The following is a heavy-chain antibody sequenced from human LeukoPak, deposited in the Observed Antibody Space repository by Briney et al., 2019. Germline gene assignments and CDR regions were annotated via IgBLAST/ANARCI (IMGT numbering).Heavy chain of an antibody. D-gene: IGHD6-19*01. CDR3: ATAGQWRFDS. Sequence: GGSLRLSCAASGFTFSSSWMHWVRQAPGKGLVWVSRLSPDGGTIDYSDSVRGRFTISRDNAKDTLYLQMNSLRVGDTAVYYCATAGQWRFDSWGLGTLVTVSS. CDR1: GFTFSSSW. J-gene: IGHJ4*02. CDR2: LSPDGGTI. V-gene: IGHV3-74*01.